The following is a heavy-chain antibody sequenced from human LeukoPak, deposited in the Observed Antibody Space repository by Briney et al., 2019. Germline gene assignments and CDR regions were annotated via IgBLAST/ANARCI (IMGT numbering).Heavy chain of an antibody. CDR2: MNPNSGNT. CDR3: ARGDEKIGSSTSSGMDV. V-gene: IGHV1-8*01. Sequence: ASVKVSCKASGYTFTSYDINWVRQATGQGLEWMGWMNPNSGNTGYAQKFQGRVTMTRNTSISTAYMELSSLRSEDTAVYYCARGDEKIGSSTSSGMDVWGQGTTVTVSS. D-gene: IGHD2-2*01. CDR1: GYTFTSYD. J-gene: IGHJ6*02.